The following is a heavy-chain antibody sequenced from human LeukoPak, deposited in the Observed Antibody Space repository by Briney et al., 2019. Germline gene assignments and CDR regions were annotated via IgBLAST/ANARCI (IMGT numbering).Heavy chain of an antibody. V-gene: IGHV1-69*13. CDR2: IIPIFGTA. D-gene: IGHD6-13*01. CDR3: ARAFASSWPGGY. CDR1: GGTFSSYA. Sequence: ASVKVSCKASGGTFSSYAISWVRQAPGQGLEWMGGIIPIFGTASYAQKFQGRVTITADESTSTAYMELSSLRSEDTAVYYCARAFASSWPGGYWGQGTLVTVSS. J-gene: IGHJ4*02.